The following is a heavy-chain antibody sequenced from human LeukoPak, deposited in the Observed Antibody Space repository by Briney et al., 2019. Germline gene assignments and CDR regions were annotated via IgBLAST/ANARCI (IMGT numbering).Heavy chain of an antibody. V-gene: IGHV3-74*01. CDR3: AREYGDYDAFDI. D-gene: IGHD4-17*01. J-gene: IGHJ3*02. Sequence: PGGSLRLSCAASGFTFSSYWMHWVRQAPGKGLVWVSRINSDGSSTSYADSVKGRFTISRDNAKNTLYLQMNSLRAEDTAVYYCAREYGDYDAFDIWGQGTMVTVSS. CDR1: GFTFSSYW. CDR2: INSDGSST.